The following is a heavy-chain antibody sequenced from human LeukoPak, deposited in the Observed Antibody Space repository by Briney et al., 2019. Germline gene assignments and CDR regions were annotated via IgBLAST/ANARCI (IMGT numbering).Heavy chain of an antibody. D-gene: IGHD6-19*01. J-gene: IGHJ5*02. Sequence: QASETLSLTCTVSGGSISSYYWSWIRQPPGKGLEWIGYIYYSGTTNYNPSLKSRVTISVDTSKNQFSLKLSSVTAADTAVYYCAKIDRGYSSGWSGFDPWGQGTPVTVSS. V-gene: IGHV4-59*01. CDR3: AKIDRGYSSGWSGFDP. CDR1: GGSISSYY. CDR2: IYYSGTT.